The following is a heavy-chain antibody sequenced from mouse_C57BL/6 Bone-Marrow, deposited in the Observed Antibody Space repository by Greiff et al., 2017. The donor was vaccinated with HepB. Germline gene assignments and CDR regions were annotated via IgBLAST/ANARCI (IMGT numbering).Heavy chain of an antibody. D-gene: IGHD5-1*01. Sequence: EVKLQESGGDLVKPGGSLKLSCAASGFTFSSYGMSWVRQTPDKRLEWVATISSGGSYTYYPDSVKGRFTISRDNAKNTLYLQMSSLKSEDTAMYYCARQGGCLPTAWFAYWGQGTLVTVSA. CDR2: ISSGGSYT. CDR3: ARQGGCLPTAWFAY. J-gene: IGHJ3*01. V-gene: IGHV5-6*01. CDR1: GFTFSSYG.